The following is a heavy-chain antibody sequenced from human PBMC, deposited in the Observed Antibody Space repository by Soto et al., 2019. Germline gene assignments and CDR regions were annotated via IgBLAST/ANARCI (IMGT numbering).Heavy chain of an antibody. Sequence: QVQLQESGPGLVKPSQTLSLTCTVSGGSISSGGYYWSWIRQHPGKGLEWIGYIYYSGSTYYNPSLKSRVTISVDTSKNQFSLKLSSVTAADTALYYCARAVVVITSYFDYWGQGTLVTVSS. D-gene: IGHD3-22*01. V-gene: IGHV4-31*03. CDR2: IYYSGST. J-gene: IGHJ4*02. CDR3: ARAVVVITSYFDY. CDR1: GGSISSGGYY.